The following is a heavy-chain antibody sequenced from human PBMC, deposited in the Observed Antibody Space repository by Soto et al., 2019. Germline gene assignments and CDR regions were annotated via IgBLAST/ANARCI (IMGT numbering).Heavy chain of an antibody. D-gene: IGHD6-13*01. CDR3: AHCVSCSVSWYVGGFDS. Sequence: QISLKESGPTLVEPTQTLTLTCSFSGFSLTNSGVGVGWLRQAPGKALECLGIIYWDNDRRYNPSLNDRLTITKDTHANQVVLTTTHMEPLDTGTYYCAHCVSCSVSWYVGGFDSWGQGPPVTVS. CDR2: IYWDNDR. J-gene: IGHJ5*01. CDR1: GFSLTNSGVG. V-gene: IGHV2-5*02.